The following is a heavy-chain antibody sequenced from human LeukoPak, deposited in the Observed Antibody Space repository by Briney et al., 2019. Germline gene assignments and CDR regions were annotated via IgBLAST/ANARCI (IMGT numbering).Heavy chain of an antibody. CDR2: MNPNSGNT. CDR3: ATKAAAGHYYYYYMDV. CDR1: GYTFTSYD. D-gene: IGHD6-13*01. J-gene: IGHJ6*03. Sequence: ASVKVSCKASGYTFTSYDINWVRQATGQGLEWMGWMNPNSGNTGYAQKFQGRVTMTRNTSISTAYMELSSLRSEDTAVYYCATKAAAGHYYYYYMDVWGKGTTVTISS. V-gene: IGHV1-8*01.